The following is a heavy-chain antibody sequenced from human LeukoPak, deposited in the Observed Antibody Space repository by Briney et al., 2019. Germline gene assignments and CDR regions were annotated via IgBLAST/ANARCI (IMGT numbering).Heavy chain of an antibody. CDR2: IYPGDSDT. D-gene: IGHD2-15*01. Sequence: PGESLKISCKGSGYSFTTYWIGWVRQMPGKGLEWMGIIYPGDSDTRYSPSFQGQVTISADKSISTAYLQWSSLKASDTAMYYCARQGDCSGGSCYGGAFDIWGQGTMVTVSS. J-gene: IGHJ3*02. CDR1: GYSFTTYW. CDR3: ARQGDCSGGSCYGGAFDI. V-gene: IGHV5-51*01.